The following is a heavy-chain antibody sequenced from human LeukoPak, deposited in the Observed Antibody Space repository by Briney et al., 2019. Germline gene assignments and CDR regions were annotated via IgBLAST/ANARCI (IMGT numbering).Heavy chain of an antibody. CDR3: AKDAYPYGSGSYPFDY. CDR1: GFTFSSYG. CDR2: ISGSGGST. J-gene: IGHJ4*02. Sequence: GGSLGLSCAASGFTFSSYGMSWVRQAPGKGLEWVSAISGSGGSTYYADSVKGRFTISRDNSKNTLYLQMNSLRAEDTAVYYCAKDAYPYGSGSYPFDYWGQGILVIVSS. V-gene: IGHV3-23*01. D-gene: IGHD3-10*01.